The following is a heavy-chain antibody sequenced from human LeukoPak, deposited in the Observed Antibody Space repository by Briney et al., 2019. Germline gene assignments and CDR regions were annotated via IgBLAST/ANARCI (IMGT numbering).Heavy chain of an antibody. CDR1: GFTFSSYA. D-gene: IGHD6-13*01. J-gene: IGHJ4*01. V-gene: IGHV3-23*01. CDR3: ALSGGSDWYGLEC. CDR2: ISVSATT. Sequence: PGGSLRLSCAASGFTFSSYAMSWVRQAPGKGLEWISAISVSATTYYADSVKGRFTISRDNSKNTLYLQMNSLRAEDTALYYCALSGGSDWYGLECWGHGTLVTVSS.